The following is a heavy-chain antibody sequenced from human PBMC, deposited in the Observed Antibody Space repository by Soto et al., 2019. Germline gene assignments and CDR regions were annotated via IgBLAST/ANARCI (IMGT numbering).Heavy chain of an antibody. J-gene: IGHJ5*02. CDR3: AHRVPYSYYWDVGWFDT. V-gene: IGHV2-5*02. CDR2: IYWDNDR. D-gene: IGHD1-1*01. CDR1: GFSLSSSGVG. Sequence: QITLKESGPTLVEPTQTLTLTCSFSGFSLSSSGVGVGWLRQAPGKALECLGIIYWDNDRRYNPSLKTRLTLTKDTSKNQVSLTMTYMEPVDTAAYYCAHRVPYSYYWDVGWFDTWVQGTLVTVS.